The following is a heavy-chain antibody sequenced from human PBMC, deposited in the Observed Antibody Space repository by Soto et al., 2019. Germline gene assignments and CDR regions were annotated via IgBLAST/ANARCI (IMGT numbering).Heavy chain of an antibody. CDR1: GGSISSYY. CDR2: IYYSGST. J-gene: IGHJ6*02. Sequence: PSETLSLTCTVSGGSISSYYWSWIRQPPGKGLEWIGYIYYSGSTNYNPSLKSRVTISVDTSKNQFSLKLSSVTAADAAVYYCARGGSLHYYGMDVWGQGTTVTVSS. D-gene: IGHD1-26*01. V-gene: IGHV4-59*01. CDR3: ARGGSLHYYGMDV.